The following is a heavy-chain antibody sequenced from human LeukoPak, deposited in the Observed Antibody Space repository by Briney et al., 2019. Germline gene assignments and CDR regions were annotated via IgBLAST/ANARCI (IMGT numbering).Heavy chain of an antibody. D-gene: IGHD3-22*01. CDR1: GGSIRSSYYY. CDR3: ARHDYDSSDAFDI. V-gene: IGHV4-39*01. CDR2: IYYSGST. Sequence: SETLSLTCTVSGGSIRSSYYYWGWIRQPPGKGLEWIGSIYYSGSTYYNPSLKSRVTISVDTSKNQFSLKLSSVTAADTAVYYCARHDYDSSDAFDIWGQGTMVTVSS. J-gene: IGHJ3*02.